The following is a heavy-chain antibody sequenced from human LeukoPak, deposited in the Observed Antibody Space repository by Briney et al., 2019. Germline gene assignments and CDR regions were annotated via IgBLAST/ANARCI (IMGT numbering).Heavy chain of an antibody. J-gene: IGHJ6*03. CDR3: TRHDGDPRGNYYYYMDV. CDR2: IRSKANNYAT. Sequence: GGSLRLSCAASGFTFSGSAMHWVRQASGKGLEWVGRIRSKANNYATTYAASVKGRFTISRDDSKNTAYLQMNSLKTGDTAIYYCTRHDGDPRGNYYYYMDVWGKGTTVTVSS. CDR1: GFTFSGSA. D-gene: IGHD4-17*01. V-gene: IGHV3-73*01.